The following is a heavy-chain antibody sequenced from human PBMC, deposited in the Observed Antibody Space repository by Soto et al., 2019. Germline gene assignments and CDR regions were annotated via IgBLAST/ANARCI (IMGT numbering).Heavy chain of an antibody. CDR1: GESISSSSYY. V-gene: IGHV4-39*01. CDR2: IYYSGRT. Sequence: SETLSLTCIVSGESISSSSYYWGWIRQPPGKGLEWIGSIYYSGRTYYNPSFKSRVTISIETSKNQFSLKLSSVTATDTAVYYCARQRTTVVTQAYFDHWGEGALVTVSS. J-gene: IGHJ4*02. CDR3: ARQRTTVVTQAYFDH. D-gene: IGHD2-21*02.